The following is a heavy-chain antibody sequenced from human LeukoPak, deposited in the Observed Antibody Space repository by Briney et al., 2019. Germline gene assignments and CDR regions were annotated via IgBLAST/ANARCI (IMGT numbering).Heavy chain of an antibody. CDR2: IYYSGST. CDR1: GGSISSRDYY. D-gene: IGHD1-26*01. V-gene: IGHV4-30-4*08. J-gene: IGHJ4*02. Sequence: SETLSLTCTVSGGSISSRDYYWSWIRQPPGKGLEWIGYIYYSGSTYYNPSLKSRVTISVDTSKNQFSLKLSSVTAADTAVYYCARLSGSLLFDYWGQGTLVTVSS. CDR3: ARLSGSLLFDY.